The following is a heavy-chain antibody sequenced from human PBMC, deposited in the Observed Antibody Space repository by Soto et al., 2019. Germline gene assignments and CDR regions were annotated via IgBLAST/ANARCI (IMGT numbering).Heavy chain of an antibody. CDR1: GFSLRSSGMG. Sequence: QLTLKESGPTVVKPTQTLTLTCTFSGFSLRSSGMGVGWIRQPPGKALEWLALIYWDDDKRYSPSLTSRLNITKDTIKNQGVLTMTNMYPVDTATYFCAHSSRGLQLRDAFDIWGQGTMVTVSS. V-gene: IGHV2-5*02. J-gene: IGHJ3*02. CDR2: IYWDDDK. D-gene: IGHD1-1*01. CDR3: AHSSRGLQLRDAFDI.